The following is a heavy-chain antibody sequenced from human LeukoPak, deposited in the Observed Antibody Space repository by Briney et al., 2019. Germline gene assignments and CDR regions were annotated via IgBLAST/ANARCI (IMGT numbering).Heavy chain of an antibody. J-gene: IGHJ4*02. CDR1: GFTFSNAW. CDR3: AKNDFFDY. D-gene: IGHD1-1*01. CDR2: ISSDSSTI. Sequence: QPGGSLRLSCAASGFTFSNAWMNWVRQAPGKGLEWVSYISSDSSTINYGDSVKGRFTISRDNAKNSLYLQMNSLRAGDTAVYYCAKNDFFDYWGQGTLVTVSS. V-gene: IGHV3-48*01.